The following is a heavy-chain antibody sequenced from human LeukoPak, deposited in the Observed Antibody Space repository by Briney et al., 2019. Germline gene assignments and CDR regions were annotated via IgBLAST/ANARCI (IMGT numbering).Heavy chain of an antibody. CDR3: ARGRIQLNLDY. CDR2: INSDGSST. J-gene: IGHJ4*02. CDR1: GFTFSNYG. Sequence: PGGSLRLSCAASGFTFSNYGMSWVRQAPGKGLVWVSRINSDGSSTNYADSVKGRFTISRDNAKNTLYLQMNSLRAEDTAVYYCARGRIQLNLDYWGQGTLVTVSS. D-gene: IGHD5-18*01. V-gene: IGHV3-74*01.